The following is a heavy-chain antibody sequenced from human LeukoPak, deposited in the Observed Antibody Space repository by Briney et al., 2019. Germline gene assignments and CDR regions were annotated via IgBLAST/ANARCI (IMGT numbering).Heavy chain of an antibody. CDR1: GFTVSSNY. D-gene: IGHD2-15*01. CDR2: IYSGGST. CDR3: ARDQGYCSGGSCYHYWYFDL. J-gene: IGHJ2*01. V-gene: IGHV3-53*04. Sequence: PGGSLRLSCAASGFTVSSNYMSWVRQAPGKGLEWVSVIYSGGSTYYADSVKGRFTISRHNSKNTLYLQMNSLRAEDTAVYYCARDQGYCSGGSCYHYWYFDLWGRGTLVTVSS.